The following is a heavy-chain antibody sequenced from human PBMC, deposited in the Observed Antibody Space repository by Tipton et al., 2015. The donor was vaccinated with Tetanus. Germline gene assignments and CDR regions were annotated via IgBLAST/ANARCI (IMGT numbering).Heavy chain of an antibody. CDR2: IDPNSGGT. D-gene: IGHD3-22*01. J-gene: IGHJ6*02. Sequence: QLVQSGAELKKPGASLKVSCKASGYTFTGYYMYWVRQAPGQGLEWVGWIDPNSGGTIYAQNFQGRVTMTRETSISTAYMELSRLRSDDTAVYYCARDRGDYIYYGMDVWGPGTTVTVSS. CDR1: GYTFTGYY. CDR3: ARDRGDYIYYGMDV. V-gene: IGHV1-2*02.